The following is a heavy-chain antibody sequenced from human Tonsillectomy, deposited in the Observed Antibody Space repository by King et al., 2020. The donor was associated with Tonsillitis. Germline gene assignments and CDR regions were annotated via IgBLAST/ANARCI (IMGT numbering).Heavy chain of an antibody. CDR2: IYTRGSI. J-gene: IGHJ5*02. V-gene: IGHV4-61*02. D-gene: IGHD3-9*01. CDR3: AGGGDILTGGSLFDP. CDR1: GGSISSRSYY. Sequence: QLQESGPGLVKPSQTLSLTCTVSGGSISSRSYYWSWIRQPAGKGLEWIGRIYTRGSINYNPSLESRVTMSVDTSKNQFSLKLSSVTAADTAVYYCAGGGDILTGGSLFDPWGQGTLVTVSS.